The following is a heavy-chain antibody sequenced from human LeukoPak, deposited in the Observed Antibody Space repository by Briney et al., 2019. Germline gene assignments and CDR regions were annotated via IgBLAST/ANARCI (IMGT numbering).Heavy chain of an antibody. V-gene: IGHV4-34*01. D-gene: IGHD3-22*01. CDR3: ARRFNTRYSDRSYFHLDF. CDR2: ISHRGIT. CDR1: GGSFRDYY. Sequence: SETLSPSCAGYGGSFRDYYWTWIRQPPGKGLDGIGEISHRGITNYNLSLKSRLAMSVDTSKHHFSITLTSVTAADTAMYYCARRFNTRYSDRSYFHLDFWGRGPLVTVSS. J-gene: IGHJ4*02.